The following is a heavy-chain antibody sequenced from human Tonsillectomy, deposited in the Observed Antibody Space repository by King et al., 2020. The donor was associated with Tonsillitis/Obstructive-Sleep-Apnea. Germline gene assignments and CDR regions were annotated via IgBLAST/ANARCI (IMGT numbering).Heavy chain of an antibody. CDR2: ISWNSGSI. CDR3: AKGSSGYYYNLPSDWYFDR. V-gene: IGHV3-9*01. J-gene: IGHJ2*01. Sequence: VQLVESGGGLVQPGRSLRLSCAASGFTFDDYAMHWVRQAPGKGLEWVSGISWNSGSIGYADSVKGRFTISRDNAKNSLYLQMNSLRAEDTALYYCAKGSSGYYYNLPSDWYFDRWGRGTLVTVSS. CDR1: GFTFDDYA. D-gene: IGHD3-22*01.